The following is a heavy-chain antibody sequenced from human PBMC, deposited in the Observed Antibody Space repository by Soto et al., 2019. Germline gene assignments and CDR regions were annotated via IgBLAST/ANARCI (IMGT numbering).Heavy chain of an antibody. V-gene: IGHV4-59*01. J-gene: IGHJ4*02. D-gene: IGHD2-2*01. CDR1: GGSISSYY. CDR2: IYYSGST. Sequence: PSETLSLTCTVSGGSISSYYWSWIRQPPGKGLEWIGYIYYSGSTNYNPSLQSRVTISVDTSKNQFSLKLSSVTAADTAVYYCARVPDYWGQGILVTAPQ. CDR3: ARVPDY.